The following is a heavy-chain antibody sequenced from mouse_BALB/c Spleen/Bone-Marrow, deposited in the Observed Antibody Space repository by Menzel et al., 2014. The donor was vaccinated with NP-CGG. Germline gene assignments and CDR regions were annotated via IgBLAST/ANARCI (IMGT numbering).Heavy chain of an antibody. D-gene: IGHD2-4*01. V-gene: IGHV5-17*02. CDR1: GFTFSSFG. CDR3: ARSGIYYDYEGKSYYAMDY. Sequence: EVMLVESGGGLVQPGGSRKLSCAASGFTFSSFGMHWVRQAPEKGLEWVAYISSGSSTIYYADTVKGRFTISRDNPTNTLFLQMTSLRSEDTAMYYCARSGIYYDYEGKSYYAMDYWGQGTSVTVSS. J-gene: IGHJ4*01. CDR2: ISSGSSTI.